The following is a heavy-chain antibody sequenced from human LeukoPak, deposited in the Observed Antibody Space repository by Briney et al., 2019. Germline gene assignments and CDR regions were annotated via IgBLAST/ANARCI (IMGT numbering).Heavy chain of an antibody. V-gene: IGHV1-69*04. CDR2: IIPIFGIA. CDR3: ARWASTGYSYGHFDY. Sequence: SVEVSRKASGGTFSSYAISWVRQAPGQGLEWMGRIIPIFGIANYAQKFQGRVTITADKSTSTAYMELSSLRSEDTAVYYCARWASTGYSYGHFDYWGQGTLVTVSS. CDR1: GGTFSSYA. D-gene: IGHD5-18*01. J-gene: IGHJ4*02.